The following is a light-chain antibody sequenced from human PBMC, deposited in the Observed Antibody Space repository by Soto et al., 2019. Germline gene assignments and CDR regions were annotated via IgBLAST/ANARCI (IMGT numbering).Light chain of an antibody. CDR3: ETWESNTHV. Sequence: QPVLTQSSSASASLGSSVKLTCTLSSGHSSYIIAWHQQQPGKAPRYLMKLEGSGSYNKGSGVPDRFSGSSSGADRYLTILNLQFEDEADYYCETWESNTHVFGGGTQLTVL. J-gene: IGLJ2*01. CDR2: LEGSGSY. CDR1: SGHSSYI. V-gene: IGLV4-60*02.